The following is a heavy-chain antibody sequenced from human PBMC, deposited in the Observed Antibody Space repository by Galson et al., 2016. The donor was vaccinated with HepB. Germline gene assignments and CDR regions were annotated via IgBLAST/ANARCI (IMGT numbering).Heavy chain of an antibody. D-gene: IGHD4-11*01. CDR3: AKVATPNRNYENWFDS. J-gene: IGHJ5*01. CDR1: GLTFSNYA. V-gene: IGHV3-33*06. CDR2: IWYDGSSK. Sequence: SLRLSCAASGLTFSNYAMHWVRQAPGKGLEWVAVIWYDGSSKYYIDSVKGRFTISRDNSKNTLNLQMSSLIAEDTAVYYCAKVATPNRNYENWFDSWGQGTLVTVSS.